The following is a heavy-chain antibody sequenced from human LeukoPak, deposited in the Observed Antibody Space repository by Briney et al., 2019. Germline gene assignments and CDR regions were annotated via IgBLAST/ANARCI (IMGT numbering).Heavy chain of an antibody. V-gene: IGHV3-7*03. CDR3: VRDNGYSSSWEFDF. Sequence: GGSLRLSCAASGFTFSSYWMSWVRQAPGKGLEWVANIKQDGSEKYYVDSVKGRFTISRDNARNSLYLQMNSLRAEDTAVYYCVRDNGYSSSWEFDFWGQGTLVTVSS. D-gene: IGHD6-13*01. CDR2: IKQDGSEK. CDR1: GFTFSSYW. J-gene: IGHJ4*02.